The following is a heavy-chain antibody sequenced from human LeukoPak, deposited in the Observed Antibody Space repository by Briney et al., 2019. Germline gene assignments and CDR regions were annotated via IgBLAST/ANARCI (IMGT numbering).Heavy chain of an antibody. Sequence: GGSLRLSCATSGFTFGSYWMSWVRQPPGKGLEWVANIKQDGSEKYYVDSVRGRFTISRDNAKNSLYLQMNSLRAEDTAVYYCARDFPYYYDTRGYYFDYWGQGTLVTVSS. D-gene: IGHD3-22*01. CDR1: GFTFGSYW. V-gene: IGHV3-7*01. CDR3: ARDFPYYYDTRGYYFDY. CDR2: IKQDGSEK. J-gene: IGHJ4*02.